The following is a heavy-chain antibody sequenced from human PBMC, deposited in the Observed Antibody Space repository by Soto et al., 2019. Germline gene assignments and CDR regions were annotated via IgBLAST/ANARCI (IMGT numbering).Heavy chain of an antibody. CDR3: AKDILSWAAGPEFDY. CDR1: GFTLDDYA. J-gene: IGHJ4*02. V-gene: IGHV3-9*01. CDR2: ISWNSGSI. Sequence: EVQLVESGGGLVQPGRSLRLSCAASGFTLDDYAMHWVRQAPGKGLEWVSGISWNSGSIGYADSVKGRFTISRDNAKNSLYLQMNSLRAEDTALYYCAKDILSWAAGPEFDYWGQGTLVTVSS. D-gene: IGHD6-13*01.